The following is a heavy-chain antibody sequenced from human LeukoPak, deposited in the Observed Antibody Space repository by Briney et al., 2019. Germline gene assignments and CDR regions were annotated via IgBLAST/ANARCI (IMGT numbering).Heavy chain of an antibody. Sequence: GGSLRLSCAASGFTLSSNYMSWVRQAPGKGLEWVSVIYSGGSTYYPGSVKGRFTISSDNSKNTLYLQLNSLRAEDSAVYYCAKDPFYYDSSGYYYEVDYWGQGTLVTVSS. J-gene: IGHJ4*02. D-gene: IGHD3-22*01. CDR3: AKDPFYYDSSGYYYEVDY. CDR1: GFTLSSNY. V-gene: IGHV3-53*05. CDR2: IYSGGST.